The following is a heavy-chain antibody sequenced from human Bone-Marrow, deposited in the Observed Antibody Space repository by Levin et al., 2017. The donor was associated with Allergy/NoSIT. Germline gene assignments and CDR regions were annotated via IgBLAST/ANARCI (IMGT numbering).Heavy chain of an antibody. CDR1: GFTFSSYA. CDR3: AKPLMIVVVMTPSDAFDI. V-gene: IGHV3-23*01. CDR2: ISGSGGST. J-gene: IGHJ3*02. D-gene: IGHD3-22*01. Sequence: GGSLRLSCAASGFTFSSYAMSWVRQAPGKGLEWVSAISGSGGSTYYADSVKGRFTISRDNSKNTLYLQMNSLRAEDTAVYYCAKPLMIVVVMTPSDAFDIWGQGTMVTVSS.